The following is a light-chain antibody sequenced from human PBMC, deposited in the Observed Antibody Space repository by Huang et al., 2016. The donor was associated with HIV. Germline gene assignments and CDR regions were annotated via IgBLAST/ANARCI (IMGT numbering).Light chain of an antibody. J-gene: IGKJ5*01. V-gene: IGKV1-NL1*01. CDR2: AAS. CDR1: QDIRSS. Sequence: DIQMTQSPSSLSASVGDRVTITCRASQDIRSSLAWYQQKPGKAPKLLLFAASRLESGVPSRFSGSGSVTDYTLTISSLQPEDFATYYCQQYYTTPRDTFGQGTHLAIK. CDR3: QQYYTTPRDT.